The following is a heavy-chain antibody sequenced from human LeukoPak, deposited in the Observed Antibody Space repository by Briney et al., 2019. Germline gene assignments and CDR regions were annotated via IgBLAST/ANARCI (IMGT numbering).Heavy chain of an antibody. D-gene: IGHD4-17*01. V-gene: IGHV4-31*03. J-gene: IGHJ2*01. CDR1: GGSISRSGYY. Sequence: SETLSLTCTVSGGSISRSGYYWSWLRQHPGKGLEWLGYIYYSGSTYYNPSLKSRVTISVDTSKNQFSLKLSSVTPEDTAVYYCARDSPLTTVTTFPYWYFDLWGRGTLVTVSS. CDR3: ARDSPLTTVTTFPYWYFDL. CDR2: IYYSGST.